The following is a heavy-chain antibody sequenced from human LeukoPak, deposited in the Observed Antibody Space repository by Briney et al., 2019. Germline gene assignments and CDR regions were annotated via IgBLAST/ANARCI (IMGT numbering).Heavy chain of an antibody. CDR2: INCYNGNT. Sequence: GASVQAFRHAFSFTFTRYGYSWGRQAPGQGLEGMGGINCYNGNTHYTQNYQGRFTLTTDTSTSTVCMELRSLRSDDTAVYYCARDPSNISGNHPWFDYWGQGTLVTVSS. CDR1: SFTFTRYG. V-gene: IGHV1-18*01. CDR3: ARDPSNISGNHPWFDY. J-gene: IGHJ4*02. D-gene: IGHD2-15*01.